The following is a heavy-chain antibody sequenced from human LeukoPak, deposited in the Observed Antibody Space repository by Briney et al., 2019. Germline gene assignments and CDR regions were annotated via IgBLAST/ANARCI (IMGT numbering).Heavy chain of an antibody. CDR3: TREFGSAFDP. D-gene: IGHD3-10*01. V-gene: IGHV4-59*13. Sequence: SETLSLTCTVSGHSISGYFWSWIRHPPGKGLEWIGYISYSGNTNHNPSLKSRVTISLDTSKNQFSLKVRSVTAADTAVYYCTREFGSAFDPWGQGTLVTVSS. J-gene: IGHJ5*02. CDR1: GHSISGYF. CDR2: ISYSGNT.